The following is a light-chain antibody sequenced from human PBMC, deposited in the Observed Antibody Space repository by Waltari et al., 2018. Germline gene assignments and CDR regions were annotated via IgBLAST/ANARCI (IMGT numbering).Light chain of an antibody. J-gene: IGLJ3*02. Sequence: QAVLTQPASLSASPGASASLTCTLRSGINVGTYNLYWSQQKPGSPPQYLLRYKSDSDKQQGSGVPSRFSGSKDASANVGILLISGLQSEDEADYYCMIWYSSAWVFGGGTKLTVL. CDR3: MIWYSSAWV. CDR2: YKSDSDK. V-gene: IGLV5-45*01. CDR1: SGINVGTYN.